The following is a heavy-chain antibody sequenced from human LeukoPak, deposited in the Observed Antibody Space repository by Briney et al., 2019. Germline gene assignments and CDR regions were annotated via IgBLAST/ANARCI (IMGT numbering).Heavy chain of an antibody. CDR1: EFTFDSYW. CDR2: IKPDGSAT. D-gene: IGHD1-26*01. CDR3: ARPPGATYFDY. V-gene: IGHV3-7*01. J-gene: IGHJ4*02. Sequence: GGSLRLSCTTSEFTFDSYWMSWVRQAPGKGLEWVANIKPDGSATYYVDSVKGRFTISRDSAKNSLYLQMNSLRVEDTAVYYCARPPGATYFDYWGQGTLVTVSS.